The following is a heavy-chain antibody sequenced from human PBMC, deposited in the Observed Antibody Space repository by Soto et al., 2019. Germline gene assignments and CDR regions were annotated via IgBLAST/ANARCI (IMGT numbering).Heavy chain of an antibody. D-gene: IGHD6-6*01. CDR2: IYYSGST. CDR3: ARDGQLWNYYYGMDV. Sequence: PSETPSLTRPVSGGSLSSFYWSWVPQPPGKALEWFGYIYYSGSTNYNPSLKSRVTISVDTSKNTFSLKLSSVTAADTAVYYCARDGQLWNYYYGMDVWGQGTTVTVSS. V-gene: IGHV4-59*13. CDR1: GGSLSSFY. J-gene: IGHJ6*02.